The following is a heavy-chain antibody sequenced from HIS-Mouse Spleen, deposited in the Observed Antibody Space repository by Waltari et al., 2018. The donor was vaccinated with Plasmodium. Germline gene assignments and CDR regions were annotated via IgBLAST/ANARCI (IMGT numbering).Heavy chain of an antibody. V-gene: IGHV4-39*07. CDR3: ATLLGGYYDFWSDIYAEYFQH. CDR1: GGSISSSSYY. CDR2: IYYSGST. J-gene: IGHJ1*01. D-gene: IGHD3-3*01. Sequence: QLQLQESGPGLVKPSETLSLTCTVSGGSISSSSYYWGWIRQPPGKGLEWIGSIYYSGSTEYNPSLKSRVTISVDTSKNQFSRKLSSVTAADTAVYYCATLLGGYYDFWSDIYAEYFQHWGQGTLVTVSS.